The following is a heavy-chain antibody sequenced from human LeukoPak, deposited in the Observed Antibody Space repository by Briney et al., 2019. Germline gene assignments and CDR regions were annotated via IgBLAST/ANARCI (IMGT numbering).Heavy chain of an antibody. D-gene: IGHD3-10*01. J-gene: IGHJ3*02. V-gene: IGHV1-69*04. Sequence: GASVKVSCTPSGGTFSSYAISWVRQAPGQGLEWMGRIIPILGIANYAQKFQGRVTITADKSTSTAYMELSSLRSEDTAVYYCARFGKSRSRPLIDAFDIWGQGTMVTVSS. CDR3: ARFGKSRSRPLIDAFDI. CDR2: IIPILGIA. CDR1: GGTFSSYA.